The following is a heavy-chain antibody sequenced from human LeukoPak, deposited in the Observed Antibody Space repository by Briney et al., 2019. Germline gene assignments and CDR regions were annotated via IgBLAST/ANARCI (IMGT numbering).Heavy chain of an antibody. CDR3: ARGNPLGLEWFEDAFDI. D-gene: IGHD3-3*01. Sequence: GASVKVSCKASGYTFTSYDINWVRQATGQGLEWMGWMNPNSGNTGYAQKFQGRVTMTRNTSISTAYMELSSLRSEDTAVYYCARGNPLGLEWFEDAFDIWGQGTMVTASS. J-gene: IGHJ3*02. CDR2: MNPNSGNT. CDR1: GYTFTSYD. V-gene: IGHV1-8*02.